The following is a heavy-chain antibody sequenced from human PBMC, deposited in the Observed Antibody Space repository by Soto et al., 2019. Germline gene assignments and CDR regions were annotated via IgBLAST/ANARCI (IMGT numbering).Heavy chain of an antibody. V-gene: IGHV3-7*04. CDR2: IKEDGSES. CDR3: VRDGGIDGTTTS. D-gene: IGHD1-20*01. Sequence: ESGGGLVQPGGSLRLSCAASGFTLITYWMSWARQAPGKGLEWVGNIKEDGSESYFVDSVKGRFTISRDNARNLLHLQMNSLRDEDTAMYYCVRDGGIDGTTTSWGRGTMVTVSS. J-gene: IGHJ3*01. CDR1: GFTLITYW.